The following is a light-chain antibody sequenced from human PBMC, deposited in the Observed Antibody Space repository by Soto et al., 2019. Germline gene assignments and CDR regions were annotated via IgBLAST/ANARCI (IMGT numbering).Light chain of an antibody. Sequence: AIQLTQSPSSLSASVVDRVTITCRASQGISSALAWYQQKPGKAPKLLIYDASSLESGVPSRFSGSGSGTDFTLTISSLQPEDFATYYCQQFNNYPPITFGQGTRLEIK. CDR1: QGISSA. CDR3: QQFNNYPPIT. J-gene: IGKJ5*01. V-gene: IGKV1D-13*01. CDR2: DAS.